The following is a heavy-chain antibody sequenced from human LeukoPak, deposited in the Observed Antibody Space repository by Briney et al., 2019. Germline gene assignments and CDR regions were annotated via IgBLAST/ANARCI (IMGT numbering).Heavy chain of an antibody. CDR3: ARGIVVPAARFDP. CDR2: IYYSGST. CDR1: GGSISSYY. V-gene: IGHV4-59*01. D-gene: IGHD2-2*01. J-gene: IGHJ5*02. Sequence: SETLSLTCTVSGGSISSYYWSWIRQPPGKGLEWIGYIYYSGSTNYNPSLKSRVTISVDTSKNQFSLKLSSVTAADTAVYYCARGIVVPAARFDPWGQGSLVTVSS.